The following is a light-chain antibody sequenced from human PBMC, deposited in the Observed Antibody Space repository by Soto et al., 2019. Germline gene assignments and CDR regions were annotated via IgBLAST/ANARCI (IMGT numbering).Light chain of an antibody. CDR1: QSVSIN. J-gene: IGKJ3*01. CDR3: QQYNNWPQT. CDR2: GAS. Sequence: ETVLTQSPGILSLSPGERATLSCRASQSVSINLAWYQQRPGQAPRLLIYGASTRATGIPARFSGSGSGTDFTLTISSLQSEDFAVYYCQQYNNWPQTFGPGTKVDIK. V-gene: IGKV3-15*01.